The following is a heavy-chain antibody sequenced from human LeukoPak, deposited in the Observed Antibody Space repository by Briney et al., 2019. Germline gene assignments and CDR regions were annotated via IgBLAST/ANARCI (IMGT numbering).Heavy chain of an antibody. Sequence: PGGSLRLSCAASGFTFSSYGMHWVRQAPGKGLEWVAIIWSDGINRYYADSVKGRFTFSRDDSKDTLFLQMNTLTTEDTALYYCAKDWGGSRYYIDVWGRGTLVTVSS. V-gene: IGHV3-30*02. CDR1: GFTFSSYG. CDR2: IWSDGINR. D-gene: IGHD5-18*01. J-gene: IGHJ6*03. CDR3: AKDWGGSRYYIDV.